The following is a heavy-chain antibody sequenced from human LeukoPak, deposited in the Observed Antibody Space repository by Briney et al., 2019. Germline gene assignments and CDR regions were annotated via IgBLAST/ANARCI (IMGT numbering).Heavy chain of an antibody. CDR2: INPSGGST. J-gene: IGHJ3*02. D-gene: IGHD3-3*01. CDR3: AREVKAVDFWSGYGAFDI. V-gene: IGHV1-46*01. Sequence: GASVKVSCKASGYIFTSYYMHWVRQAPGQGLEWMGIINPSGGSTSYAQKFQGRVTMTRDTSTSTVYMELSSLRSEDTAVYYCAREVKAVDFWSGYGAFDIWGQGTMVTVSS. CDR1: GYIFTSYY.